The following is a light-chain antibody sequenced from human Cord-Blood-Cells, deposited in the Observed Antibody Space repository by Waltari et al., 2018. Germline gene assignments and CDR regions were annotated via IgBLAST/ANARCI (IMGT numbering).Light chain of an antibody. CDR1: QSTSSY. J-gene: IGKJ1*01. Sequence: DIQMTHSPSSLSASVGDRVTITCRASQSTSSYLNWYQQKPGKAPKLLIYAASSLQSGVPSRFSGSGSGTDFTLTISSLQPGDFATYYGQQSYRTPRTFGQGTKVEIK. V-gene: IGKV1-39*01. CDR3: QQSYRTPRT. CDR2: AAS.